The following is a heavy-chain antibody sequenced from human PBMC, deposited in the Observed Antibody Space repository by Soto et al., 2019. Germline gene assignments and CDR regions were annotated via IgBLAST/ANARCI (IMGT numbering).Heavy chain of an antibody. CDR2: ISGSGGNT. CDR1: GFTFSYYA. Sequence: GGSLRLSCAASGFTFSYYAMSWVCQAPGKGLAWVSAISGSGGNTYYADSVKGRFTISRDQSRNTLYLQMNSLGVDDTAVYSCAKDKGAGGGSCFDYWGQGTLVTVSS. V-gene: IGHV3-23*01. CDR3: AKDKGAGGGSCFDY. J-gene: IGHJ4*02. D-gene: IGHD2-15*01.